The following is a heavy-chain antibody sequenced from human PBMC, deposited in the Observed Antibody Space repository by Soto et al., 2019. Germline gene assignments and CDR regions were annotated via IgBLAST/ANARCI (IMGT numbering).Heavy chain of an antibody. CDR3: ARGTHSYSGSHELDA. Sequence: EVQLVESGGRLVQRGGSLRLSCSGSGFIFGDHVMDWVRQAPGKGLEWVAGISGSGNSPFFRDSVKGRFTISRDNSKNTVYLEMNNLRDEDSDMYFCARGTHSYSGSHELDAWGLGTLVTVSS. CDR1: GFIFGDHV. CDR2: ISGSGNSP. J-gene: IGHJ5*02. D-gene: IGHD1-26*01. V-gene: IGHV3-23*04.